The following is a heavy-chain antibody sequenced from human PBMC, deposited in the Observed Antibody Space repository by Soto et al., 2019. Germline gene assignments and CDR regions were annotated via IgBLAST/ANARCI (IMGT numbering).Heavy chain of an antibody. J-gene: IGHJ3*02. D-gene: IGHD3-3*01. Sequence: PGGSLRLSCAASGFTFSSYAMSWVRQAPGKGLEWVSAISGSGGSTYYADSVKGRFTISRDNSKNTLYLQMNSLRAEDTAVYYCAADGVFWIRRGTYAFDIWGQGTMVTVSS. CDR2: ISGSGGST. CDR1: GFTFSSYA. CDR3: AADGVFWIRRGTYAFDI. V-gene: IGHV3-23*01.